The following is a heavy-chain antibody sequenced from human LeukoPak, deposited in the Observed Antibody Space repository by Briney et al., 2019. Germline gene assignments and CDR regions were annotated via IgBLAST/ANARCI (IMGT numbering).Heavy chain of an antibody. CDR3: ARDRVATTPTNAFDI. D-gene: IGHD5-24*01. CDR2: ISSSSSYI. V-gene: IGHV3-21*01. J-gene: IGHJ3*02. Sequence: GGSLRLSCAASGFTFSSYSMNWVRQAPGEGLEWVSSISSSSSYIYYADSVKGRFTISRDNAKNSLYLQMNSLRAEDTAVYYCARDRVATTPTNAFDIWGQGTMVTVSS. CDR1: GFTFSSYS.